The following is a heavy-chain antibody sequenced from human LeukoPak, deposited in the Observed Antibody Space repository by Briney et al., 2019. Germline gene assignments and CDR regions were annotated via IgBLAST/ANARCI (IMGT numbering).Heavy chain of an antibody. CDR2: INWNGGST. CDR1: GFTFDDYG. Sequence: GGSLRLSCAASGFTFDDYGMRWVRQAPGKGLEWVSGINWNGGSTGYADSVKGRFTISRDHAKNSLYLQMNGLRAEDTVLYSCGKGIEGIAAAGCAEYFQHWGQGTLVTVSS. V-gene: IGHV3-20*04. D-gene: IGHD6-13*01. J-gene: IGHJ1*01. CDR3: GKGIEGIAAAGCAEYFQH.